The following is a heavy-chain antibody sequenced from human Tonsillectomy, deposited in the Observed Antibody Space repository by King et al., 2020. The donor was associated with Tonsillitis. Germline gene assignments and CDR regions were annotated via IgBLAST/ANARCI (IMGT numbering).Heavy chain of an antibody. Sequence: VQLVESGGGLVKPGGSLRLSCAASGFTFSSFTMNWVRQAPGKGLEWVSSITSSSSIYYGDSVKGRFTISRDNAKNSLYLQMNSLRAEDTAVYYCARGLGSLGNGWFDPWGQGTLVTVSS. CDR1: GFTFSSFT. V-gene: IGHV3-21*01. CDR2: ITSSSSI. D-gene: IGHD3-16*01. CDR3: ARGLGSLGNGWFDP. J-gene: IGHJ5*02.